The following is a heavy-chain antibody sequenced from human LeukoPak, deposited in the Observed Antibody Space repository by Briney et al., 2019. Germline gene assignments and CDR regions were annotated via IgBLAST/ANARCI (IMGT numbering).Heavy chain of an antibody. Sequence: ASVKLSCKASGYTFTIYYMHWVRQAPGQGLEWMGIINPSGGSTTSAQKFQGRVTITRDTSTNTVYMEMSSLRSEDTAVYYCPSDSSSNAVDYWGQGTLVAVSS. CDR2: INPSGGST. V-gene: IGHV1-46*01. CDR3: PSDSSSNAVDY. D-gene: IGHD6-13*01. J-gene: IGHJ4*02. CDR1: GYTFTIYY.